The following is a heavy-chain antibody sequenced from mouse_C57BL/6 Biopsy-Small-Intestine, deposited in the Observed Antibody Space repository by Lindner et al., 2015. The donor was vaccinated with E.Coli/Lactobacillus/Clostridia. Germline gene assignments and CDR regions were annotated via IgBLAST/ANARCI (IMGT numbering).Heavy chain of an antibody. CDR1: GYTFNGYW. D-gene: IGHD1-1*01. V-gene: IGHV1-9*01. Sequence: VQLQESGPEVMKPGASVNLSCKATGYTFNGYWIEWVKQRPGHGLEWIGEIVPGSDSTNYNEKFKGKATFTADTSSNTAFMQLSSLTPEDSAIYYCARRFYYGSFDHWGQGTTLTVSS. CDR2: IVPGSDST. CDR3: ARRFYYGSFDH. J-gene: IGHJ2*01.